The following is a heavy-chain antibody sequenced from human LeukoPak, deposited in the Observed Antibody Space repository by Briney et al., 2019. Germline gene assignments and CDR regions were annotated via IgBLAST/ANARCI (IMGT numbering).Heavy chain of an antibody. V-gene: IGHV1-69*04. D-gene: IGHD6-19*01. J-gene: IGHJ4*02. Sequence: SVKVSCKASGGTFSSYAISWVRQAPGQGLEWMGRIIPILGIANYAQKFQGRVTITADKSTSTAYMELSSLRSEDTAVYYCARGPLAVAAWFDYWGQGTLVTVSS. CDR1: GGTFSSYA. CDR2: IIPILGIA. CDR3: ARGPLAVAAWFDY.